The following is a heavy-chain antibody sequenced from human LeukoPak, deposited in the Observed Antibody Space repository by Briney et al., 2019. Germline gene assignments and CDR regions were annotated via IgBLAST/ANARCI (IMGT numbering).Heavy chain of an antibody. D-gene: IGHD3-22*01. J-gene: IGHJ4*02. CDR3: AKGADSSGYYTWIDY. V-gene: IGHV3-23*01. CDR2: SDGSGGGT. Sequence: GGSLRLFCAASGFSFRSYAMYWVRQAPGKGLEWVSSSDGSGGGTYYADSVKGRFTISRDNSKNTLYLQMNSLRVEDTAAYYCAKGADSSGYYTWIDYWGQGTLVTVSS. CDR1: GFSFRSYA.